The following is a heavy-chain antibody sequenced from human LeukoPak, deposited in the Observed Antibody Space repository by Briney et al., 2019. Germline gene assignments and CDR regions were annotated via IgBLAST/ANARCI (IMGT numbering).Heavy chain of an antibody. D-gene: IGHD2-2*01. Sequence: ASVKVSCKASGYTFTGYYMHWVRQAPGQGLERMGWINPNSGGTNYAQKFQGRVTTTRDTSISTAYMELSRLRSDDTAVYYCARDRDCSSTSCYYNWFDPWGQGTLVTVSS. V-gene: IGHV1-2*02. J-gene: IGHJ5*02. CDR1: GYTFTGYY. CDR3: ARDRDCSSTSCYYNWFDP. CDR2: INPNSGGT.